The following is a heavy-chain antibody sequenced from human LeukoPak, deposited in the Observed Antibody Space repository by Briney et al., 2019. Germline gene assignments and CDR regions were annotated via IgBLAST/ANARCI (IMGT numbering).Heavy chain of an antibody. Sequence: PGGSLRLSCAASGFTFSTYTMSWVRQAPGKGLEWVSAISGSGGNTYYADSVKGRFTISRDNSKNTLYLQMDSLRADDTAVYYCANAAFSRTFYFDYWGQGTLVTASS. CDR1: GFTFSTYT. V-gene: IGHV3-23*01. CDR2: ISGSGGNT. CDR3: ANAAFSRTFYFDY. J-gene: IGHJ4*02. D-gene: IGHD3-3*02.